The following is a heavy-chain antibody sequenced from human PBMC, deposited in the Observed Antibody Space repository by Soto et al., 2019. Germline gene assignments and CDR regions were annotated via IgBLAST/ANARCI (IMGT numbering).Heavy chain of an antibody. J-gene: IGHJ4*02. CDR1: GFTFSSYS. CDR3: ARDPPHGSSTSCAVDY. CDR2: ISSSSSYI. V-gene: IGHV3-21*01. D-gene: IGHD2-2*01. Sequence: EVQLVESGGGLVKPGGSLRLSCAASGFTFSSYSMNWVRQAPGQGLEWVSSISSSSSYIYYADSVKGRFTISRDNAKKSRYLQMNSLRAEDTAVYYCARDPPHGSSTSCAVDYWGQGTLVTVSS.